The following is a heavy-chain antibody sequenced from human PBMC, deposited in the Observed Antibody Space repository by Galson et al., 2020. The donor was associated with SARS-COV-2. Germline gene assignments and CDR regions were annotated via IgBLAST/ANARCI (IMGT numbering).Heavy chain of an antibody. CDR3: ARAGSDYEDFGDYFDY. Sequence: GGSLKLSWVVTGFTCGDYYMEWVRQAPGKGLKWVGLIRKKANKTTAEYGASVRGRFSISRDDSKNSVYLQMDSLKAEDTAVYYCARAGSDYEDFGDYFDYWGQGTLVTVSS. J-gene: IGHJ4*02. D-gene: IGHD4-17*01. CDR1: GFTCGDYY. CDR2: IRKKANKTTA. V-gene: IGHV3-72*01.